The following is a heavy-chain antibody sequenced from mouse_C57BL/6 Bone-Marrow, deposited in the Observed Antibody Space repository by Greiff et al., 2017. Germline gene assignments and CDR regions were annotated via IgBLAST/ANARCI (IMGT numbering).Heavy chain of an antibody. CDR3: ARLSSYYYGSRDYFDY. V-gene: IGHV1-82*01. Sequence: VQLQQSGPELVKPGASVKISCKASGYAFSSSWMNWVKQRPGKGLEWIGRIYTGDGDTNYNGKFKGKATLTTDKSSSTAYMQLSSLTSEDSAVYVWARLSSYYYGSRDYFDYWGQGTTLTVSS. CDR2: IYTGDGDT. CDR1: GYAFSSSW. J-gene: IGHJ2*01. D-gene: IGHD1-1*01.